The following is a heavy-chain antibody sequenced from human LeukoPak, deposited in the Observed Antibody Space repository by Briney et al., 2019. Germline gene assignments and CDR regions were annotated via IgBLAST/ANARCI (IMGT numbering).Heavy chain of an antibody. CDR3: ARQGQAVARIKTAIDI. CDR2: ISAYNGNT. D-gene: IGHD6-19*01. J-gene: IGHJ3*02. CDR1: GYTFTSYG. V-gene: IGHV1-18*01. Sequence: ASVKVSCKASGYTFTSYGISWVRQAPGQGLEWMGWISAYNGNTNYAQKFQGRVTMTTDTSTSTAYMELRSLRSDDTAVYYCARQGQAVARIKTAIDIWGQGTTVTVSS.